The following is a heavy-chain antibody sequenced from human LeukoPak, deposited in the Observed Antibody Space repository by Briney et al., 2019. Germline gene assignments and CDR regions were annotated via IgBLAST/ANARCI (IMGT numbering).Heavy chain of an antibody. Sequence: GRSLRLSCAASGFTFSSYGMHWVRQAPGKGLEWVAVIWHDGSNKYYADSVKGRFTISRDNSKNMLYLQMNSLRVEDTALYYCARDERGVDNRFDSWGQGTLVTVYS. CDR1: GFTFSSYG. D-gene: IGHD5-12*01. CDR2: IWHDGSNK. CDR3: ARDERGVDNRFDS. J-gene: IGHJ5*01. V-gene: IGHV3-33*01.